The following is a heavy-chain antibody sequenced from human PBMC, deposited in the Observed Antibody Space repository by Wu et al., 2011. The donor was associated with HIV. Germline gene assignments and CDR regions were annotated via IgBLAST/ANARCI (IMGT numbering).Heavy chain of an antibody. CDR3: ARGISAWHMAAFDI. V-gene: IGHV1-2*02. D-gene: IGHD6-19*01. J-gene: IGHJ3*02. Sequence: EWMGWINANGGGTSFVTEVSGRVSMTLDVYMKTVYMELRSLTSDDTAVYFCARGISAWHMAAFDIWGQGTTVIVSS. CDR2: INANGGGT.